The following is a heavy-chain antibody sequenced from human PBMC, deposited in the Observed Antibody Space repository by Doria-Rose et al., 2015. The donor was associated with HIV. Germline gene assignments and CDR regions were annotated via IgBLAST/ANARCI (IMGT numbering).Heavy chain of an antibody. V-gene: IGHV2-26*01. CDR2: IFSDDER. CDR1: GVSLSSPGMG. D-gene: IGHD6-13*01. J-gene: IGHJ4*02. CDR3: ARIKSSRWYHKYYFDF. Sequence: QESGPVLVKPTETLTLTCTVSGVSLSSPGMGVGWIRQPPGKALEWLANIFSDDERSYKPSLKSRLTISRGTSKSQVVLTMTDMDPVDTATYYCARIKSSRWYHKYYFDFWGQGTLVIVSA.